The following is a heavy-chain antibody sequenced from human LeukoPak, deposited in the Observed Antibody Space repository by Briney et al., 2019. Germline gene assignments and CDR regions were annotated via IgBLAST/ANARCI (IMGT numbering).Heavy chain of an antibody. CDR3: AKGVGATHYYGMDV. CDR2: ISWNSGSI. CDR1: GFTFDDYA. Sequence: PGGSLRLSCAASGFTFDDYAMHWVRQAPGKGLEWVSGISWNSGSIGYADSVKGRFTISRDNAKNSLYLQMNSLRAEDTALYYCAKGVGATHYYGMDVWGQGTTVTVSS. D-gene: IGHD1-26*01. V-gene: IGHV3-9*01. J-gene: IGHJ6*02.